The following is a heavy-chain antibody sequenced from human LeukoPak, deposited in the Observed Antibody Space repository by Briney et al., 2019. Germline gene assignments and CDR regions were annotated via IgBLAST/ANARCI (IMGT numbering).Heavy chain of an antibody. J-gene: IGHJ5*02. CDR2: IYYSGST. Sequence: ASETLSLTCAVSGGSISSGGYYWSWIRQHPGKGLEWIGYIYYSGSTYYNPSLKSRVTISVDTSKNQFSLKLSSVTAADTAVYYCAREGHSSSWYSGEYNWFDPWGQGTLVTVSS. D-gene: IGHD6-13*01. CDR1: GGSISSGGYY. V-gene: IGHV4-31*11. CDR3: AREGHSSSWYSGEYNWFDP.